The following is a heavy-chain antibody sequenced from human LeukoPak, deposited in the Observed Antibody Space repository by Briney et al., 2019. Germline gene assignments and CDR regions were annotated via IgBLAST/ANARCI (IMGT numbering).Heavy chain of an antibody. D-gene: IGHD3-22*01. CDR3: ARVSGSYYYDSSGYHIYYYGMDV. CDR2: INHSGST. CDR1: GGSISSSSYY. J-gene: IGHJ6*02. V-gene: IGHV4-39*07. Sequence: SETLSLTCTVSGGSISSSSYYWGWIRQPPGKGLEWIGEINHSGSTNYNPSLKSRVTISVDTSKNQFSLKLSSVTAADTAVYYCARVSGSYYYDSSGYHIYYYGMDVWGQGTTVTVSS.